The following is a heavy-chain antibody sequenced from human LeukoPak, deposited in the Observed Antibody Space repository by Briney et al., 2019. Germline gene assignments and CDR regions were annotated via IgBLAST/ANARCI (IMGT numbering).Heavy chain of an antibody. V-gene: IGHV3-30*02. CDR1: GFTFSSYG. J-gene: IGHJ4*02. D-gene: IGHD2-8*01. CDR3: AKDSDTYGHRHFDH. Sequence: PGGSLRLSCVASGFTFSSYGMQWVRQAPGRGLEWVAFIGFDGSKIYYADSVKGRFTISRDNSKNTVNLQMNSLRVEHTAVYYCAKDSDTYGHRHFDHWGQGTLVTASS. CDR2: IGFDGSKI.